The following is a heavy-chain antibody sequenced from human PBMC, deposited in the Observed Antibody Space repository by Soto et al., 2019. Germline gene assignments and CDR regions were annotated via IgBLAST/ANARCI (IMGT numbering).Heavy chain of an antibody. D-gene: IGHD2-21*01. Sequence: NPSEPLSLTCHPSGFSINNSPSFWGWIRQPPGKGLEFIGTVYYSGGAHYNSSLKSRVTISVDTANNQVSRRMRSLTAADPAVYYCGRVVEGATRHTDLDSWGQGTLVTVSS. CDR3: GRVVEGATRHTDLDS. V-gene: IGHV4-39*01. J-gene: IGHJ5*01. CDR2: VYYSGGA. CDR1: GFSINNSPSF.